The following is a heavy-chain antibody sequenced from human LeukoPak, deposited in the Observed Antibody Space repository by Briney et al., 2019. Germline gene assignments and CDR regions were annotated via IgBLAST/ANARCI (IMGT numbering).Heavy chain of an antibody. Sequence: PSETLSLTCTVSGGSISSGSYFWSWIRQPAGKGLEWIGRIYTSGSTNYNPSLKSRVTTSVDTSKNQFSLKLSSVTAADTAVYYCASDRIEVDAFDIWGQGTMVTASS. J-gene: IGHJ3*02. V-gene: IGHV4-61*02. D-gene: IGHD2-15*01. CDR3: ASDRIEVDAFDI. CDR2: IYTSGST. CDR1: GGSISSGSYF.